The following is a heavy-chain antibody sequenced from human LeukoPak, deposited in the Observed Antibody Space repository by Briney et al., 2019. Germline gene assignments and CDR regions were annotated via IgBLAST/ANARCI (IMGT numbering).Heavy chain of an antibody. V-gene: IGHV3-21*01. J-gene: IGHJ4*02. CDR2: ISRTSSYI. CDR1: GFTFSNAW. CDR3: VTRASVNGKTRF. D-gene: IGHD1/OR15-1a*01. Sequence: PGGSLRLSCAASGFTFSNAWVSWVRQAPGKGLEWVSAISRTSSYIYEADSVKGRFTISRDNANNSLYLQMNNVRDDDTAVYYCVTRASVNGKTRFWGQGTLVTVSS.